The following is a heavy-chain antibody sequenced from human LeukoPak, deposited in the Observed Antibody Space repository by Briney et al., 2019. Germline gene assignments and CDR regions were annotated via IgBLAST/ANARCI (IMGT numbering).Heavy chain of an antibody. J-gene: IGHJ4*02. CDR1: GFTFGSYG. D-gene: IGHD6-19*01. Sequence: PGKSLRLSCAASGFTFGSYGMHWVRQAPSKGLGWAAVISYDGSTEYYADSVKGRFTISRDNSKNTLYLQINSLRAEDTAVYYCARDDRPYRIAVAAGDYWGQGTLVTVSS. V-gene: IGHV3-30*03. CDR2: ISYDGSTE. CDR3: ARDDRPYRIAVAAGDY.